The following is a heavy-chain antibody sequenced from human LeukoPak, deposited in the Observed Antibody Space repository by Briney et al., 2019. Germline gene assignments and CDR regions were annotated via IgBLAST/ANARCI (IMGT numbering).Heavy chain of an antibody. Sequence: SETLSLTCTVSDGAIAGYSWSWIRQPPGKGLEWIGYIYYSGDTNYNPSLQSRVTVSVDTSKNQFSLKLTSVTAADTAVYYCARDHRRYDSSGYYYGVYWGQGTLVTVSS. CDR1: DGAIAGYS. CDR3: ARDHRRYDSSGYYYGVY. D-gene: IGHD3-22*01. J-gene: IGHJ4*02. CDR2: IYYSGDT. V-gene: IGHV4-59*01.